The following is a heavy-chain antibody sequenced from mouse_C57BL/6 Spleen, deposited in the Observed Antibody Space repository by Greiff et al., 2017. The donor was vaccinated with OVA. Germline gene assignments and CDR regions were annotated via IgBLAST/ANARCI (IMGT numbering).Heavy chain of an antibody. CDR1: GYTFTSYG. V-gene: IGHV1-81*01. Sequence: VKLQESGAELARPGASVKLSCKASGYTFTSYGISWVKQRTGPGLEWIGEIYPRSGHTYYNEKFKGKATLTADKSSSTAYMELRSLTSEDSAVYFCARRVYYYAAMDYWGQGTSVTVSS. CDR3: ARRVYYYAAMDY. J-gene: IGHJ4*01. CDR2: IYPRSGHT. D-gene: IGHD1-1*01.